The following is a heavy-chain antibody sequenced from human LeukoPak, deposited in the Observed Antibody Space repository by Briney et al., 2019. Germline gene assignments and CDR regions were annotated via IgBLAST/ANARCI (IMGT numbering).Heavy chain of an antibody. V-gene: IGHV4-61*01. D-gene: IGHD3-10*01. CDR2: IYHTGST. Sequence: PSDTLSLTCTVSGGSVSSTSSRYFWNWMRQPPGKGLEWIGYIYHTGSTKYNPSLESRVTMSVDTFKNQFSLKLRSVTAADTAVYYFTRSIMNFYVSGTWGRGTLVTVSS. CDR1: GGSVSSTSSRYF. CDR3: TRSIMNFYVSGT. J-gene: IGHJ5*02.